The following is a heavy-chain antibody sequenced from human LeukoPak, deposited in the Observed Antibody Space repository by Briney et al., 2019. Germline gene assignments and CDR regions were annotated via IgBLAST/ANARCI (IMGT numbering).Heavy chain of an antibody. J-gene: IGHJ3*02. CDR2: INHSGST. V-gene: IGHV4-34*01. Sequence: SETLSLTCTVSGGSISGYYWSWIRQPPGKGLEWIGEINHSGSTNYNPSLKSRVTISVDTSKNQFSLKLSSVTAADTAVYYCARETAARDAFDIWGQGTMVTVSS. D-gene: IGHD6-6*01. CDR1: GGSISGYY. CDR3: ARETAARDAFDI.